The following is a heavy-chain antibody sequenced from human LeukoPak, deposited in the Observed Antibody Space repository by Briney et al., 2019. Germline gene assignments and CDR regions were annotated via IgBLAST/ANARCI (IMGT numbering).Heavy chain of an antibody. CDR2: INPNSGGT. V-gene: IGHV1-2*02. Sequence: ASVKVSCKASGYTFTSYAMHWVRQAPGQRLEWMGWINPNSGGTNYAQKFQGRVTMTRDTSISTAYMELSRLRSDDTAVYYCARDRDNWNAHFDYWGQGTLVTVSS. J-gene: IGHJ4*02. CDR3: ARDRDNWNAHFDY. CDR1: GYTFTSYA. D-gene: IGHD1-1*01.